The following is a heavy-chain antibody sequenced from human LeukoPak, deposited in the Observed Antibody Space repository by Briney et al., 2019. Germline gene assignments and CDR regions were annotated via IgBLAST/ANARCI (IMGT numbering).Heavy chain of an antibody. V-gene: IGHV1-69*05. D-gene: IGHD1-7*01. J-gene: IGHJ6*03. CDR1: GGTFSSYA. CDR2: IIPIFGTA. CDR3: ARAITATTPHYYYYYMDV. Sequence: SVKVSCKASGGTFSSYAISWVRQAPGQGLEWMGGIIPIFGTANYAQKFQGRVTITTDESTSTAYMELSSLRSEDTAVYYCARAITATTPHYYYYYMDVWGKGTTVTVSS.